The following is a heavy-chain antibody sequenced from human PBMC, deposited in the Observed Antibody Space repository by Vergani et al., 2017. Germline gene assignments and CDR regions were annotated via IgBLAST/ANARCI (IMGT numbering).Heavy chain of an antibody. V-gene: IGHV1-2*02. Sequence: QVQLVQSGAEVKKPGASVKVSCKASGYTFTGYYMHWVRQAPGHGLEWMGWINPNSGGTNYAQKFQGRVTMTRDTSISTAYMELSRLRSDDTAVYYCARERRIHLAVVVPAANDYWGQGTLVTVSS. CDR3: ARERRIHLAVVVPAANDY. CDR2: INPNSGGT. CDR1: GYTFTGYY. D-gene: IGHD2-2*01. J-gene: IGHJ4*02.